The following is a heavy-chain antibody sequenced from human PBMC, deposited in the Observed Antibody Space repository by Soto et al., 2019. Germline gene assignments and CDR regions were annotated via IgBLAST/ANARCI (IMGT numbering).Heavy chain of an antibody. CDR3: ASPYCGGDCYSHWYYYYGMDV. J-gene: IGHJ6*02. Sequence: ASVKVSCKASGGTFSSYAISWVRQAPGQGLEWMGGIIPIFGTANYAQKFQGRVTITADESTSTAYMELSSLRSEDTAVYYCASPYCGGDCYSHWYYYYGMDVWGQGTTVTVSS. CDR1: GGTFSSYA. D-gene: IGHD2-21*02. V-gene: IGHV1-69*13. CDR2: IIPIFGTA.